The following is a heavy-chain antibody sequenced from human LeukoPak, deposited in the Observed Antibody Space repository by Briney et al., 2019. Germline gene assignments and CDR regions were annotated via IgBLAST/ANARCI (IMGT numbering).Heavy chain of an antibody. CDR2: IPYDGSAK. CDR3: TSSGSYRDFDY. J-gene: IGHJ4*02. V-gene: IGHV3-30*02. Sequence: GGSLRLSCAASGFTFSSFGMHWVRQAPGKGLEWVAFIPYDGSAKYYADSVKGRFTISRDNSKNTLYLQMNSLRAEDTAVYYCTSSGSYRDFDYWGQGILVTVSS. CDR1: GFTFSSFG. D-gene: IGHD3-10*01.